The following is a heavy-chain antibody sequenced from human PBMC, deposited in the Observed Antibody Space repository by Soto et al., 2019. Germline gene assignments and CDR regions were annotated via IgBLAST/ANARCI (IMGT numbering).Heavy chain of an antibody. V-gene: IGHV3-11*01. Sequence: QVQLVESGGGLVKPGGSLRLSCAASGIVFSDYMSWVRQAPGKGLEWLAYISGSGRTIYSAASVKGRFTISRDNTTNSLYLQMNNVRPEDTAVYYCARLPFPWGWFDPWGQGTLVTVSS. J-gene: IGHJ5*02. CDR3: ARLPFPWGWFDP. D-gene: IGHD3-16*01. CDR1: GIVFSDY. CDR2: ISGSGRTI.